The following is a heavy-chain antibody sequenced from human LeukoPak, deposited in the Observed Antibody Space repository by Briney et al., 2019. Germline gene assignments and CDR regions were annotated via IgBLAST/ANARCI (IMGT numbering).Heavy chain of an antibody. CDR3: ARARDSSGYGYY. J-gene: IGHJ4*02. D-gene: IGHD3-22*01. Sequence: SETLSLTCTVSGGSISSGDYYWSWIRQPPGKGLEWIGYIYYSGSTYYNPSLKSRVTISVDTSKNQFSLKLSSVTAADTAVYYCARARDSSGYGYYWGQGTLVTVSS. CDR1: GGSISSGDYY. V-gene: IGHV4-30-4*01. CDR2: IYYSGST.